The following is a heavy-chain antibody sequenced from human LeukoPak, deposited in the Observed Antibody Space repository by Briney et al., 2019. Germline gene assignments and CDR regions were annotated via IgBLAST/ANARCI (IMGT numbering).Heavy chain of an antibody. Sequence: GGSLRLSFAASGFTFSSYAMSGVGQAPGKGLDGVSAISGSGGSTYYADSVKGRFTISRDNSKNTLYLQMNSLRAEDTAVYYCAKDLYLRGYDFWSGYSPEAFDIWGQGTMVTVSS. J-gene: IGHJ3*02. CDR1: GFTFSSYA. CDR3: AKDLYLRGYDFWSGYSPEAFDI. V-gene: IGHV3-23*01. D-gene: IGHD3-3*01. CDR2: ISGSGGST.